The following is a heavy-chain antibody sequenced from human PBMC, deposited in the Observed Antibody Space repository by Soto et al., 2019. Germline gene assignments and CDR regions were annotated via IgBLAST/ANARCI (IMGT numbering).Heavy chain of an antibody. CDR3: ARVYGGKRHIDY. J-gene: IGHJ4*02. D-gene: IGHD2-15*01. V-gene: IGHV4-31*03. Sequence: PSETLSLTCTVSGGSISSGGYYWSWIRQHPGKGLEWIGYIYYSGSTYYNPSLKSRVTISVDTSKNQFSLKLSSVTAADTAVYYCARVYGGKRHIDYWGQGTLVTVSS. CDR2: IYYSGST. CDR1: GGSISSGGYY.